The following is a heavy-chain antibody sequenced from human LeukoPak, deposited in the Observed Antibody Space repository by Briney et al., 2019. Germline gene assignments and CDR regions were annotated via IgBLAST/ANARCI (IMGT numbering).Heavy chain of an antibody. CDR3: ARDVGYDSSGYYHSY. D-gene: IGHD3-22*01. V-gene: IGHV4-4*07. CDR1: GVSIRDSY. CDR2: TYISGKS. Sequence: SETLSLTCSVSGVSIRDSYWSWVRQPAGKGLEWIGRTYISGKSNYNPSLRSRVTMSLDTSKNHFSLKLNSVTAADTAVYYCARDVGYDSSGYYHSYWGQGTLVTVSS. J-gene: IGHJ4*02.